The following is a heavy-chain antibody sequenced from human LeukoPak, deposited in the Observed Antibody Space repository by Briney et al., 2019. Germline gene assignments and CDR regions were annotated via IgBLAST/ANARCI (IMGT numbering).Heavy chain of an antibody. V-gene: IGHV4-38-2*01. CDR3: ALGRGRQVGTRWHPDTHHDY. D-gene: IGHD6-13*01. J-gene: IGHJ4*02. CDR2: IHYPEST. Sequence: PSETLSLTCAVSGFSISIGFFWGWIRRPPGKGLEWVGTIHYPESTYYNPSLSSRLTISMDTSKNHFSLKLSSVTAADTARYFCALGRGRQVGTRWHPDTHHDYWGQGILVTVSS. CDR1: GFSISIGFF.